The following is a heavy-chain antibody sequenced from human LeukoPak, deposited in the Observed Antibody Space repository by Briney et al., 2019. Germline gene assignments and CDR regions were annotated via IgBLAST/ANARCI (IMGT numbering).Heavy chain of an antibody. Sequence: ASVKVSCKASGYTFTSYYMNWVRQAPGQGLEWMGIINPSGGSTSYAQKFQGRVTMTRDTSTTTVYMELSSLRSEDTAVYYCARLAGYYDSSGYSNVDYWGQGTLVTVSS. D-gene: IGHD3-22*01. CDR3: ARLAGYYDSSGYSNVDY. CDR2: INPSGGST. V-gene: IGHV1-46*01. J-gene: IGHJ4*02. CDR1: GYTFTSYY.